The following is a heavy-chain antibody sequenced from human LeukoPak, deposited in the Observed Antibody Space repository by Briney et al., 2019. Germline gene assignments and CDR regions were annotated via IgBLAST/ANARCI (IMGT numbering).Heavy chain of an antibody. CDR2: IYSGGST. D-gene: IGHD3-10*01. Sequence: GGSLRLSCAASGFTVSSNYMNWVRQAPGKGLEWISVIYSGGSTFYADSVKGRFTISRDNSKNTLSLQMNSLTAEDTAVYYCARGRGDFDYWGQGTLVTVSS. CDR1: GFTVSSNY. CDR3: ARGRGDFDY. V-gene: IGHV3-66*01. J-gene: IGHJ4*02.